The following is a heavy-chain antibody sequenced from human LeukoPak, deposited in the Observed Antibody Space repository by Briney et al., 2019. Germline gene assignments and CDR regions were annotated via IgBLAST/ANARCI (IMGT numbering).Heavy chain of an antibody. J-gene: IGHJ4*02. D-gene: IGHD4-17*01. CDR2: INHSGST. V-gene: IGHV4-34*01. CDR1: GGSFSGYY. Sequence: SETLSLTCAVYGGSFSGYYWSWIRQPPGKGLEGIGEINHSGSTNYNPSLKSRVTISVDTSKNQFSLKLSSVTAADTAVYYCARDNYGDYSVDYGGQGTLVTVS. CDR3: ARDNYGDYSVDY.